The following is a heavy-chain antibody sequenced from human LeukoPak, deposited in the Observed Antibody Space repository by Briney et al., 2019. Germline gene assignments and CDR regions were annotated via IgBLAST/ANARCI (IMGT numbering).Heavy chain of an antibody. CDR1: GYTFTGYY. V-gene: IGHV1-2*02. J-gene: IGHJ5*01. D-gene: IGHD1-26*01. CDR2: VNPNSGDT. CDR3: ARASGSYWWFDS. Sequence: GASVKVSCKASGYTFTGYYLHWVRQAPGQGLEWMGCVNPNSGDTNYAQKFQDSVTMTRDTSISTVYMELSRLRSDDTAVYYCARASGSYWWFDSWGQGTLVTVSS.